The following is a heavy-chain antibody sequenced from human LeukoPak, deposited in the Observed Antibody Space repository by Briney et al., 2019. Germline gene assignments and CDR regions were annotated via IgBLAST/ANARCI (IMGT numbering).Heavy chain of an antibody. V-gene: IGHV4-34*01. Sequence: SETLSLTYAVYGGSFSGYYWSWNRQPPGKGLEWIGEINHSGSTNYNPSLKSRVTISVDTSKNQFSLKLSSVTAADTAVYYCARIFLTISMDVWGRGTTVTVSS. CDR1: GGSFSGYY. J-gene: IGHJ6*03. CDR3: ARIFLTISMDV. CDR2: INHSGST. D-gene: IGHD3-3*01.